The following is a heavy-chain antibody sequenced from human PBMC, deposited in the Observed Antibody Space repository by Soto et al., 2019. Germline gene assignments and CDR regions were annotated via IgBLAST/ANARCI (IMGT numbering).Heavy chain of an antibody. CDR2: ISSNGENT. J-gene: IGHJ5*01. CDR1: RFTSGYHA. D-gene: IGHD2-2*03. Sequence: GGSLRLSCAVSRFTSGYHAMNWVRLAPGKGLEWVSTISSNGENTHYADSVKGRFIISSDNSSNKVALQMNSLRVEDTAIYYCVSWISAHLASWGKGTLVTAPQ. V-gene: IGHV3-23*01. CDR3: VSWISAHLAS.